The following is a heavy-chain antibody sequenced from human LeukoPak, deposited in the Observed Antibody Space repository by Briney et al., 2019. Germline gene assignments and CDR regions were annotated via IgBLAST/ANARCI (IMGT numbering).Heavy chain of an antibody. Sequence: ASVKASCKASKDTFTTYDVNWVRQATGLGLEWMGWMNPNSGNTGYAQKFQGRVTMTMNSSISTAYMELTSLTSEDTAVYYCARSTMGARRRYDYWGQGTLVTVSS. CDR1: KDTFTTYD. CDR3: ARSTMGARRRYDY. J-gene: IGHJ4*02. CDR2: MNPNSGNT. D-gene: IGHD1-26*01. V-gene: IGHV1-8*01.